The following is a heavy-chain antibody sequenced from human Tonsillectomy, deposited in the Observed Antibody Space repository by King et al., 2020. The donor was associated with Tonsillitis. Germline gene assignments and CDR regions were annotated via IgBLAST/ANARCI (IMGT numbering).Heavy chain of an antibody. CDR2: ITSNGGST. J-gene: IGHJ3*02. CDR3: VKNWGFGQWVGPWSFDN. V-gene: IGHV3-64D*06. Sequence: VQLVESGGGLVQPGGSQRLSCSASGLTFSRYAMHWVRQAPGKGLEYVSGITSNGGSTYYADSVKGRFTISRDNSKNTLYLQMSSLRAEDTAVYHCVKNWGFGQWVGPWSFDNLGQRENGHG. D-gene: IGHD3-10*01. CDR1: GLTFSRYA.